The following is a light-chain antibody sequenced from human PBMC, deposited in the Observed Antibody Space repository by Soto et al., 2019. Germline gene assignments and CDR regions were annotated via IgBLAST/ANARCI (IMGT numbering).Light chain of an antibody. Sequence: DIQMTQSPSSLSASVGDRVSITCRASQSISRFLHWYQQKPGKAPKVLIYAASSLQSGVPSRFSGSGSGTDFTLTISSLHPGDFATYYCQQRHSTPRAFGGGTKVDIK. CDR2: AAS. V-gene: IGKV1-39*01. CDR3: QQRHSTPRA. J-gene: IGKJ4*01. CDR1: QSISRF.